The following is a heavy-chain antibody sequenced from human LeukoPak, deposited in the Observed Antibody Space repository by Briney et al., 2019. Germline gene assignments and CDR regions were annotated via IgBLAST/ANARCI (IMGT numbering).Heavy chain of an antibody. Sequence: SSETLSLTCTVSGGSISSGDYYWSWIRQPPGKGLEWIGYIYYCGSTYYNPSLKSRVPISVDTSKNQFSLKLSSVTAADTAVYYCARDPVEMATIGYWGQGTLVTVSS. V-gene: IGHV4-30-4*08. D-gene: IGHD5-24*01. J-gene: IGHJ4*02. CDR2: IYYCGST. CDR1: GGSISSGDYY. CDR3: ARDPVEMATIGY.